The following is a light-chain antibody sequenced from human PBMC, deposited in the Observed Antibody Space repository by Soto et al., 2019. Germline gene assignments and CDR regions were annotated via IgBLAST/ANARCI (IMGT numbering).Light chain of an antibody. V-gene: IGKV3-20*01. CDR1: QSVTSSY. CDR3: QQYGSSPKT. J-gene: IGKJ1*01. Sequence: EIVLTQAPGTLSLSPGERATLSCRASQSVTSSYLAWYQQKTGQAPRLLIYGASSRATGIPDRFSGGGSGTDFTLTISRLEREDFAVYYCQQYGSSPKTFGQGTKVEIK. CDR2: GAS.